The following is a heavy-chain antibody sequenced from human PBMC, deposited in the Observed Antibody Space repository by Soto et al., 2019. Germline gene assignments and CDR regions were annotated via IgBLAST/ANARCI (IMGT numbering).Heavy chain of an antibody. Sequence: GGSLRLSCAASGFTFSSYAMSWVRQAPGKGLEWVSAISGSDNSTYYADSVKGRFTISRDNAKNTLYLQMNSLRADDTAVYYCARDTNQRDKYSSGWHDYWGQGTLVTVSS. J-gene: IGHJ4*02. CDR1: GFTFSSYA. CDR2: ISGSDNST. V-gene: IGHV3-23*01. D-gene: IGHD6-19*01. CDR3: ARDTNQRDKYSSGWHDY.